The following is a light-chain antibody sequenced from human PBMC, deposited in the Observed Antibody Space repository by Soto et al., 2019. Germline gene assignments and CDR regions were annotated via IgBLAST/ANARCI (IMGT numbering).Light chain of an antibody. CDR3: QQYGSSPPIT. J-gene: IGKJ5*01. Sequence: EIVLTQSPGTLSLSPGERATLSCRASQSVSSTYLAWYQQKPGQAPRPLIYGASSRATGIPDRFSGSGSGTDFTLTISRLEPEDFAVYYCQQYGSSPPITFGLGTRLEIK. V-gene: IGKV3-20*01. CDR2: GAS. CDR1: QSVSSTY.